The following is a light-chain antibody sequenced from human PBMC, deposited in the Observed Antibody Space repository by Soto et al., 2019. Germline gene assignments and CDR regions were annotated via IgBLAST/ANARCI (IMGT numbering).Light chain of an antibody. CDR1: SSDVGGYNY. CDR3: CLYAGSYILI. V-gene: IGLV2-11*01. Sequence: QSALTQPRSVSGSPGQSVTISCTGTSSDVGGYNYVSWYQQHPGKVPKLMIFDVSKRPSGVPDRFSGSKSGNTASLTISGLQAEDEADYHCCLYAGSYILIFGGGTKLTVL. CDR2: DVS. J-gene: IGLJ2*01.